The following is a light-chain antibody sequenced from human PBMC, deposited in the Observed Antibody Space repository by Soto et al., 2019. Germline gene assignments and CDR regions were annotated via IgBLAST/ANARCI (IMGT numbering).Light chain of an antibody. CDR2: KAS. J-gene: IGKJ4*02. CDR3: QQYNSYPLT. Sequence: DIRMTQSPSTLSASVGDRVTITCRASQSVSSCLAWYQQKPGNAPNLLIYKASSLESGVPSRFSGSGSGTDFTLTVSILPADDSATYYRQQYNSYPLTFGGGTKVEIK. CDR1: QSVSSC. V-gene: IGKV1-5*03.